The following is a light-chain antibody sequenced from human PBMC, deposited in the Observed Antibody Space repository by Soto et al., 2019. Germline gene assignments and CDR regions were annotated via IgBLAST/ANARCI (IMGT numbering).Light chain of an antibody. CDR2: EGS. CDR3: CSYAGSSTDWV. Sequence: QSALTQPASVSESPGQSITISCTGTSNDIGGYNYVSWYQHHPGKAPKLMIYEGSKRPSGVSNRFSGSKSGNTASLTISGLQAEDEADYYCCSYAGSSTDWVFGGGTKLTVL. CDR1: SNDIGGYNY. J-gene: IGLJ3*02. V-gene: IGLV2-23*01.